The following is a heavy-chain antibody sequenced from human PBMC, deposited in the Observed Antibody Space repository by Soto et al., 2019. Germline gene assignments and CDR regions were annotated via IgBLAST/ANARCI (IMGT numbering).Heavy chain of an antibody. CDR3: ARERNYCSSTSCSNFDH. CDR1: GFTFSDYY. V-gene: IGHV3-11*01. J-gene: IGHJ4*02. D-gene: IGHD2-2*01. CDR2: ISSSGSTI. Sequence: GGSLRLSCAASGFTFSDYYMSWIRQAPGKGLEWVSYISSSGSTIYYADSVKGRFTISRDNAKNSLYLQMNSLRAEDTAVYYCARERNYCSSTSCSNFDHWGQGTLVTVSS.